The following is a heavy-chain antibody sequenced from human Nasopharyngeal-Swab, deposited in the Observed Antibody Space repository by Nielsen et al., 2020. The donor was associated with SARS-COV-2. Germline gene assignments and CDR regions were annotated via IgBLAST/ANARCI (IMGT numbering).Heavy chain of an antibody. CDR2: IYFSGNT. J-gene: IGHJ5*02. CDR3: ASGVTVVERYHNIMTGYFFDP. V-gene: IGHV4-30-4*01. D-gene: IGHD3-9*01. Sequence: WIRQPPGKGLEWLGYIYFSGNTYYNPSLKSRVTMSVDTSKMQFSLKLESVTAADTAVYYCASGVTVVERYHNIMTGYFFDPWGQGTLVTVSS.